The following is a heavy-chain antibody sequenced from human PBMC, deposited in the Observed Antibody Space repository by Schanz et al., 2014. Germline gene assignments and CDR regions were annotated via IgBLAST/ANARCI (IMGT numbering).Heavy chain of an antibody. J-gene: IGHJ4*02. CDR3: AASSGWHPSTDY. V-gene: IGHV3-48*01. Sequence: EVQLVESGGGLVQPGGSLRLSCAASGFTFSSYSMNWVRQAPGKGPEWVSYIRSSSTPIYYADSVKGRFTISRDNAKSSLYLQMNSLRVEDTAVYYCAASSGWHPSTDYWGQGTLVTVSS. CDR1: GFTFSSYS. CDR2: IRSSSTPI. D-gene: IGHD6-19*01.